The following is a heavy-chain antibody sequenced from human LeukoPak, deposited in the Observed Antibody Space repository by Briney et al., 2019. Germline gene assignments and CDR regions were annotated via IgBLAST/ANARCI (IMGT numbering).Heavy chain of an antibody. CDR2: IGGRGSLT. V-gene: IGHV3-23*01. CDR1: GFIFKNYA. CDR3: AKDRIEEAGSPSFDF. D-gene: IGHD6-13*01. Sequence: GGSLRLSCAASGFIFKNYAMNWVRQVPGKGLEWVSSIGGRGSLTYYADSVKGRFTISRDNSKNTLDLQMNRLRDEDTALYYCAKDRIEEAGSPSFDFWGQGTLVTASS. J-gene: IGHJ4*02.